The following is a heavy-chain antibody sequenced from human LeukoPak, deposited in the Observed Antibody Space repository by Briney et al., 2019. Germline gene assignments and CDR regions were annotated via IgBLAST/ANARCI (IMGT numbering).Heavy chain of an antibody. CDR1: GFTFSSYW. D-gene: IGHD4-17*01. CDR3: ARDRETDYGDILGTAFDI. J-gene: IGHJ3*02. CDR2: INSDGSST. Sequence: GGALRLSCAASGFTFSSYWMHWVRQAPGKGLVWVSRINSDGSSTSYADSVKGRFTISRDNAKNTLYLQMNSLRAEDTAVYYCARDRETDYGDILGTAFDIWGQGTMVTVSS. V-gene: IGHV3-74*01.